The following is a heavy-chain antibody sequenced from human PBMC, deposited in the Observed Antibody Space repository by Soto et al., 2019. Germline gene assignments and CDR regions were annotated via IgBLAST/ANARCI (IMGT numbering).Heavy chain of an antibody. CDR2: IYYSGST. J-gene: IGHJ4*02. V-gene: IGHV4-30-4*01. D-gene: IGHD4-17*01. CDR1: GGSISSGDYY. CDR3: ARDEIPHTPSTTVTTPSDY. Sequence: PSETLSLTCTVSGGSISSGDYYWSWIRQPPGKGLEWIGYIYYSGSTYYNPSLKSRVTISVDTSKNQFSLKLSSVTAADTAVYYCARDEIPHTPSTTVTTPSDYWGQGTLVTVSS.